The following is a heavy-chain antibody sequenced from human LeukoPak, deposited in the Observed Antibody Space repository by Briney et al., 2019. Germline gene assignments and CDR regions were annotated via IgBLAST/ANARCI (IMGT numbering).Heavy chain of an antibody. CDR3: ARQWSGYSHAFDI. D-gene: IGHD5-18*01. CDR2: IYAGGTA. Sequence: AETLPLTCTVSGGSLRNYYWSWIRQPAGKGLEWIGRIYAGGTASYNPSLKSRVTMSADMSKNQLSLKLTSVTAADTAVYYCARQWSGYSHAFDIWGQGTMVTVSS. CDR1: GGSLRNYY. V-gene: IGHV4-4*07. J-gene: IGHJ3*02.